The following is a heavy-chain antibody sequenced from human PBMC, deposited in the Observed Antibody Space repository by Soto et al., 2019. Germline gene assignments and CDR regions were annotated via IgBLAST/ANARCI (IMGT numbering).Heavy chain of an antibody. D-gene: IGHD6-6*01. J-gene: IGHJ6*02. V-gene: IGHV4-34*01. CDR3: ARGYISLSPRGPVAYYYYYGMDV. CDR1: GGSFSGYY. CDR2: INHSGST. Sequence: SETLSLTCAVYGGSFSGYYWSWIRQPPGKGLEWIGEINHSGSTNYNPSLKSRVTISVDTSKNQFSLKLSSVTAADTAVYYCARGYISLSPRGPVAYYYYYGMDVWGQGTTVTVSS.